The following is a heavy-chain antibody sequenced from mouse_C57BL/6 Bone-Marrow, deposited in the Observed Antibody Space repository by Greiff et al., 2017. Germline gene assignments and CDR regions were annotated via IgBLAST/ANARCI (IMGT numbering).Heavy chain of an antibody. Sequence: FQLQQSGADLVRPGSSVKMSCPSSGYTFPSSGIHWVKQRPGQGLDWIGYIYLGNGYTEYNEKFKCKATLTSYTSSRTAYMQLSSLTSDDSAIYFCANFGAYWGQGTLVTVSA. V-gene: IGHV1-58*01. CDR3: ANFGAY. J-gene: IGHJ3*01. CDR1: GYTFPSSG. CDR2: IYLGNGYT.